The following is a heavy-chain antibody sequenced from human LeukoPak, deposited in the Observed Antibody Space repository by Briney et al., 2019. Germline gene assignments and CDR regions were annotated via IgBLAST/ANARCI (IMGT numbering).Heavy chain of an antibody. J-gene: IGHJ6*03. CDR3: ARSECSSTSGPLWGYYYYRDV. V-gene: IGHV4-39*01. Sequence: PETLSPTCTVVGGSLSSSSYDWGCIRHPPGKGLEWIGSIYYSGSTYYNPSLKTRVTISVDTSKKQFSLKLSSVTAADTAVYYCARSECSSTSGPLWGYYYYRDVWGKGTTVTVPS. D-gene: IGHD2-2*01. CDR1: GGSLSSSSYD. CDR2: IYYSGST.